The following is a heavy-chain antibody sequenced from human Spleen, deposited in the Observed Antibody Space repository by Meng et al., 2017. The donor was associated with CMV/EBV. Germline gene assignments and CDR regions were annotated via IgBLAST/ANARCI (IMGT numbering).Heavy chain of an antibody. J-gene: IGHJ4*02. D-gene: IGHD1-26*01. CDR1: GGSFSGYY. CDR2: INHSGST. V-gene: IGHV4-34*01. CDR3: ARGKRVGAYFDY. Sequence: QLQLQQWGAGLLKPSETLSLTFAVYGGSFSGYYWSWIRQPPGKELEWIGEINHSGSTNYNPSLKSRVTISVDTSKNQFSLKLSSVTAADTAVYYCARGKRVGAYFDYWGQGTLVTVSS.